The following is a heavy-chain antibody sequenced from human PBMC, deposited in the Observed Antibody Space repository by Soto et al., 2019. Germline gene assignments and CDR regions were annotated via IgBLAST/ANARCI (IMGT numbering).Heavy chain of an antibody. J-gene: IGHJ5*02. Sequence: PSETLSLTCAVSGGSISSGGYSWSWIRQPPGKGLEWIGYIYHSGSTYYNPSLKSRVTISVDRSKNQFSLKLSSVTAADTAVYYCARVRGYCSSTSCPRAFGSFDPWGQGTLVTVFS. CDR3: ARVRGYCSSTSCPRAFGSFDP. CDR1: GGSISSGGYS. V-gene: IGHV4-30-2*01. D-gene: IGHD2-2*01. CDR2: IYHSGST.